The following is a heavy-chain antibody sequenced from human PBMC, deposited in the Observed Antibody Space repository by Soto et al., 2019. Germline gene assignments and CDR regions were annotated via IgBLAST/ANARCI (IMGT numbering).Heavy chain of an antibody. CDR3: AQGGYNWNSYLHY. V-gene: IGHV3-9*01. D-gene: IGHD1-7*01. CDR2: ISWNRGNI. CDR1: GFTFDDYA. J-gene: IGHJ4*02. Sequence: EVQLVESGGGLVQPGRSLKLSCAASGFTFDDYAMHWVRQAPGKGLEWVSGISWNRGNIAYADSVKGRFTTSRNNAKNSLYLQMDSLRAEDTAFYYCAQGGYNWNSYLHYWGQGTLVTVSS.